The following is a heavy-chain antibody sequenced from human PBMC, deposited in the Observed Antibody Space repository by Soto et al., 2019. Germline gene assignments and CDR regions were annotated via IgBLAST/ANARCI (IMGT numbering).Heavy chain of an antibody. V-gene: IGHV4-30-4*01. J-gene: IGHJ4*02. CDR1: GGSISSGDYY. D-gene: IGHD3-22*01. CDR3: ARSKIYDSSGYTPGSFDY. Sequence: PSETLSLTCTVSGGSISSGDYYWSWIRQPPGKGLEWIGYIYYSGSTYYNPSLKSRVTISVDTSKNQFSLKLSSVTAADTAVYYCARSKIYDSSGYTPGSFDYWGQGTLVTVSS. CDR2: IYYSGST.